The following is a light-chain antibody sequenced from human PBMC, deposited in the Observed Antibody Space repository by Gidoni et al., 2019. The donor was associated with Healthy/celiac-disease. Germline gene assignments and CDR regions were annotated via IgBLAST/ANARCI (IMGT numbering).Light chain of an antibody. Sequence: DIQLTPSPSFLSASVGDRVTITCRASQGISSYLAWYQQKPGKAPKLLIYAASTLQSGVPSRFSGSGSGTEFTLTISSLQPEDFATYYCQQLNSYPPFTFGQXTRLEIK. CDR3: QQLNSYPPFT. J-gene: IGKJ5*01. V-gene: IGKV1-9*01. CDR1: QGISSY. CDR2: AAS.